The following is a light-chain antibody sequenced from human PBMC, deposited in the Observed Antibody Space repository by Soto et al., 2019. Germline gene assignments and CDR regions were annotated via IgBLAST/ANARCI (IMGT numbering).Light chain of an antibody. CDR1: QSVSSD. J-gene: IGKJ5*01. V-gene: IGKV3-15*01. CDR2: GAS. Sequence: EIVMTQSPATLSVSPGERATLSCRASQSVSSDLAWYHQKPGQAPRLLIYGASIRATGVPARFSGSGSGTEFTLTISSLQPEDFAIYFCQQYDDWPPITFGQGTRLEIK. CDR3: QQYDDWPPIT.